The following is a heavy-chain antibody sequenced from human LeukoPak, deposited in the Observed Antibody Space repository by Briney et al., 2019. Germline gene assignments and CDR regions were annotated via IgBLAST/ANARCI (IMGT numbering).Heavy chain of an antibody. Sequence: SETLSPTCAVSGGSFSGYYWSWIRQPPGKGPEWIGEINHSGSTNYNPSLKSRVTISVDTSKNQFSLKLSSVTAADTAVYYCARGIGDFWSGYYKTLDYWGQGTLVTVSS. V-gene: IGHV4-34*01. CDR3: ARGIGDFWSGYYKTLDY. CDR2: INHSGST. CDR1: GGSFSGYY. J-gene: IGHJ4*02. D-gene: IGHD3-3*01.